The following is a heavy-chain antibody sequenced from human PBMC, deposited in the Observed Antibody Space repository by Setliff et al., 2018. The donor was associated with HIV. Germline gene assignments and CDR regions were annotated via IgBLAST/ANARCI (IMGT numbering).Heavy chain of an antibody. J-gene: IGHJ3*02. CDR3: ARGTYYYDSSGFRDAFDT. V-gene: IGHV4-61*02. CDR1: GGSISSGSYF. Sequence: PSETLSLTCTVSGGSISSGSYFWTWIRQPAGKGLEWIGRIYTSGSTNYNPSIKSRVTMSVDTSKNQFSLKLSSVTAADTAVYYCARGTYYYDSSGFRDAFDTWGQGTMVTVSS. D-gene: IGHD3-22*01. CDR2: IYTSGST.